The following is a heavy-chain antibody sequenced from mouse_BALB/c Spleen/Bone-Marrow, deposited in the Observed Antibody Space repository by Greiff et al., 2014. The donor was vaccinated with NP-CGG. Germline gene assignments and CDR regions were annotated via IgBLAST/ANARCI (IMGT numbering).Heavy chain of an antibody. V-gene: IGHV1-80*01. CDR1: GYAFSNYW. Sequence: VQLQQSGAELVRPGSSVKISCKASGYAFSNYWMNWVKRRPGQGLEWIGQIYPGDTDIHYNGKFKGKATLTADKSSSTAYMQLSSLTSEDSAVYFCGSRGDYSYAMDYWGQGTSVTVSS. J-gene: IGHJ4*01. CDR2: IYPGDTDI. D-gene: IGHD1-1*01. CDR3: GSRGDYSYAMDY.